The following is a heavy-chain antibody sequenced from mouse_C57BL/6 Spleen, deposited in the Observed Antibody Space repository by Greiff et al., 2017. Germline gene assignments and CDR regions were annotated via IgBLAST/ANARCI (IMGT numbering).Heavy chain of an antibody. D-gene: IGHD2-4*01. J-gene: IGHJ2*02. CDR3: ARGGNYDEYGFDY. V-gene: IGHV1-52*01. CDR1: GYTFTSYW. CDR2: IAPSDGDT. Sequence: QVQLQQPGAELVRPGSSVKLSCKASGYTFTSYWMHWVKQRPIPGLEWIGNIAPSDGDTHSNQKSKDKATLTVDKSSSTAYMQLSSLTSKDSAVYYCARGGNYDEYGFDYWGQGTSLTVSS.